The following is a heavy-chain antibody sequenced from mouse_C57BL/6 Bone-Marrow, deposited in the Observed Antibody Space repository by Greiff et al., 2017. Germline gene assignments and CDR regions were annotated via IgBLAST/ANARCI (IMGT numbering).Heavy chain of an antibody. V-gene: IGHV1-9*01. Sequence: VQLQQSGAELMKPGASVTLSCTATGYTFTGYWIEWVKQRPGHGLEWIGEILPGSGSTNYNEKFKGKATFTADTSSNPAYMQLSSLTTEDSAIYYCARGCLLPWLAYWGQGTLVTVSA. CDR2: ILPGSGST. CDR3: ARGCLLPWLAY. J-gene: IGHJ3*01. CDR1: GYTFTGYW. D-gene: IGHD2-3*01.